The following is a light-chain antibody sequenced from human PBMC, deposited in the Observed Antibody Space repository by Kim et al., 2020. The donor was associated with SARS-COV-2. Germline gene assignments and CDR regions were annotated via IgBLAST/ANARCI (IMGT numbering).Light chain of an antibody. CDR3: QQYGGSLT. CDR2: GTS. J-gene: IGKJ4*01. CDR1: QTIGPYY. Sequence: SQGESAPPPCRASQTIGPYYSAWYQQHPGQAPRPLIHGTSNRHTGIPDRFSGSGSGTDFTLTISRLEPEVFVVYYCQQYGGSLTFGGGNKVDIK. V-gene: IGKV3-20*01.